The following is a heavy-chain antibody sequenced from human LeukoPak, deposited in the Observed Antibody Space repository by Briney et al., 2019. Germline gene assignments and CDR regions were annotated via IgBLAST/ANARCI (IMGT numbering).Heavy chain of an antibody. J-gene: IGHJ5*02. V-gene: IGHV5-51*01. CDR3: ARSSRGWLVDWWFDP. CDR2: IYPGDSDT. Sequence: PGESLKISCKGSGYSFTSYWIGWVRQMRGKGLEWMGIIYPGDSDTRYSPSFQGQVTISADKSISTAYLQWSSLKASDTAMYYCARSSRGWLVDWWFDPWGQGTLVTVSS. D-gene: IGHD6-19*01. CDR1: GYSFTSYW.